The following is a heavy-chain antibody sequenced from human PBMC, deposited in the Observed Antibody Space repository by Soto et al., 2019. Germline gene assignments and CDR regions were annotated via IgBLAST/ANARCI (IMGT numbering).Heavy chain of an antibody. CDR2: ISAYNGNT. V-gene: IGHV1-18*01. J-gene: IGHJ6*02. Sequence: ASVKVSCKASGYTFTSYGISSVRQAPGQGLEWMGWISAYNGNTNYAQKLQGRVTMTTDTSTSTAYMQLRSLRSDDTAVYYCARDPHPHDYGIIGMDVWGQGTTVTVSS. CDR3: ARDPHPHDYGIIGMDV. CDR1: GYTFTSYG. D-gene: IGHD4-17*01.